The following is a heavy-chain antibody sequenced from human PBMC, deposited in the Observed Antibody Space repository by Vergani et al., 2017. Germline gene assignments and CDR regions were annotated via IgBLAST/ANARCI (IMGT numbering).Heavy chain of an antibody. Sequence: QVQLQESGPGLVKPSETLSLTCAVSGYSISSGYYWVWIRQPPGKGLEWIGSIYHSGSTYYNPSLKSRVTISVDTSKNQFSLKLSSVTAADTAVYYCARHSEYGTGSSHTPTRHFDYWGQGTLVTVSS. CDR3: ARHSEYGTGSSHTPTRHFDY. D-gene: IGHD3-10*01. CDR1: GYSISSGYY. CDR2: IYHSGST. J-gene: IGHJ4*02. V-gene: IGHV4-38-2*01.